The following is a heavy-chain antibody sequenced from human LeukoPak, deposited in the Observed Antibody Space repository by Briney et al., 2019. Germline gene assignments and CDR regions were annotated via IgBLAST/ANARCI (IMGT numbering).Heavy chain of an antibody. CDR3: AKQMRGYSRGPGGFDY. J-gene: IGHJ4*02. CDR2: IYPGDSDT. CDR1: GYTFTNYW. Sequence: GESLKISCKASGYTFTNYWSGWVRQMPGKGLGWMGVIYPGDSDTRYSPSFQGQATTSADKSSSTAYLQWSGLMASDTAIYYCAKQMRGYSRGPGGFDYWGQGNLVTVSS. D-gene: IGHD3-3*01. V-gene: IGHV5-51*01.